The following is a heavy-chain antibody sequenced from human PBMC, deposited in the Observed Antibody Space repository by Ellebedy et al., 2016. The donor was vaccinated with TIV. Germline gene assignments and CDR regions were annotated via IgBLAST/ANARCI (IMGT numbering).Heavy chain of an antibody. CDR3: ARHAKSTTVAASLGY. CDR1: GYSINSDYY. CDR2: IYYSGST. Sequence: MPSETLSLTCTVSGYSINSDYYWGWIRQPPGKGLEWIGSIYYSGSTYYNPSLKSRVTISVDTAKNQFSLKLSSVTAADTSVYYCARHAKSTTVAASLGYWGQGTLVTVSS. V-gene: IGHV4-38-2*02. J-gene: IGHJ4*02. D-gene: IGHD4-23*01.